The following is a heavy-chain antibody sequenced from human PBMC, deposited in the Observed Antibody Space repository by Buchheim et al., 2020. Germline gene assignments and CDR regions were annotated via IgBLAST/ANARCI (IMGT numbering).Heavy chain of an antibody. V-gene: IGHV3-30*04. D-gene: IGHD4-17*01. CDR1: GFTFSSYA. J-gene: IGHJ6*02. Sequence: QVQLVESGGGVVQPGRSLRLSCAASGFTFSSYAMHWVRQAPGKGLEWVAVISYDGSNKYYADSVKGRFTISRDNSKNTLYLQMNSLRAEDTAVYYCARVGPTVTTFYGMDVWGQGTT. CDR2: ISYDGSNK. CDR3: ARVGPTVTTFYGMDV.